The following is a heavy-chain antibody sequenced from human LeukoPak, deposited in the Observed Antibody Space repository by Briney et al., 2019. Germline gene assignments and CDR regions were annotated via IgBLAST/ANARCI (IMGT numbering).Heavy chain of an antibody. J-gene: IGHJ6*03. Sequence: SETLSLTCTVSGGSISSYYWSWIRQPAGKGLEWIGRIYTSGSTNYNPSLKSRVTISVDTSKNQFSLKLSSVTAADTAVYYCARRYLVKGILTGFNYYYMDVWGKGTTVTVSS. V-gene: IGHV4-4*07. CDR3: ARRYLVKGILTGFNYYYMDV. D-gene: IGHD3-9*01. CDR2: IYTSGST. CDR1: GGSISSYY.